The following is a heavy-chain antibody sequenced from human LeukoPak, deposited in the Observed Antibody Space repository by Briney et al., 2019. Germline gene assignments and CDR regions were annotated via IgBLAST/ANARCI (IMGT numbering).Heavy chain of an antibody. V-gene: IGHV4-34*01. J-gene: IGHJ4*02. CDR1: GGSFSGYY. Sequence: SKTLSLTCAVYGGSFSGYYWSWIRQPPGKGLEWIGEINHSGSTNYNPSLKSRVTISVDTSKNQFSLKLSSVTAADTAVYYCAESAYGSGSYYVDYWGQGTLVTVSS. D-gene: IGHD3-10*01. CDR3: AESAYGSGSYYVDY. CDR2: INHSGST.